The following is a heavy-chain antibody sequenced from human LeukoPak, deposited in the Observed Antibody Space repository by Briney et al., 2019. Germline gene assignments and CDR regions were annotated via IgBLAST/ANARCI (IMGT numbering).Heavy chain of an antibody. Sequence: SETLSLTCTVSGGSISSYFWNWIRQPPGKGLEWIGYIYYSGITNYNPSLKSRVTISVDTSKNQFSLKLSSVTAADTAVYYCARQGSIYDSSGYRLEYFQHWGQGTLVTVSS. V-gene: IGHV4-59*08. CDR2: IYYSGIT. CDR3: ARQGSIYDSSGYRLEYFQH. CDR1: GGSISSYF. J-gene: IGHJ1*01. D-gene: IGHD3-22*01.